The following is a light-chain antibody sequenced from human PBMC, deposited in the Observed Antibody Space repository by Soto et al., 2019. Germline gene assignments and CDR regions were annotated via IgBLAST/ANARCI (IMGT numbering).Light chain of an antibody. J-gene: IGKJ2*01. V-gene: IGKV3-20*01. Sequence: EIVLMQSPGTLSLSPGERATLSCRASQSIKRSYLAWYQQKTGQAPRVLIYGASNRATGIPDRFSGSGSGTDFSLTISRLETEDFAVYYCHQYDNAPQTFGQGTKVEIK. CDR2: GAS. CDR3: HQYDNAPQT. CDR1: QSIKRSY.